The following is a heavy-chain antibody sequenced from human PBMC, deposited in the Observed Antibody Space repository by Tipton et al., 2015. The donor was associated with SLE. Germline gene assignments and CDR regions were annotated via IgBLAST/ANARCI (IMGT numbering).Heavy chain of an antibody. Sequence: TLSLTCTVSGGSISSHYWCWIRQPPGKGREWIGYIYYSGSTNYNPSLTSRVTLSVDTSKNQFSLKLSSVTAADTAVYYCARISLTERSAFDIWGQGTMVTVSS. J-gene: IGHJ3*02. V-gene: IGHV4-59*11. CDR1: GGSISSHY. CDR3: ARISLTERSAFDI. CDR2: IYYSGST.